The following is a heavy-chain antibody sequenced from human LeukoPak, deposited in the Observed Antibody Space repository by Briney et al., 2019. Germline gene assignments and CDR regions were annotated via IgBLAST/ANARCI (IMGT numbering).Heavy chain of an antibody. CDR3: ARSSGVVIHNWFDP. CDR1: GGSIRGSSYY. V-gene: IGHV4-39*01. J-gene: IGHJ5*02. CDR2: IYYSGST. Sequence: SETLSLTCTVSGGSIRGSSYYWVWLRQPPGKGREWIGTIYYSGSTYYNPYLKSRVTISADTSKNQLSLKVRSVTAADTAVYYCARSSGVVIHNWFDPWGQGTLVTVSS. D-gene: IGHD3-3*01.